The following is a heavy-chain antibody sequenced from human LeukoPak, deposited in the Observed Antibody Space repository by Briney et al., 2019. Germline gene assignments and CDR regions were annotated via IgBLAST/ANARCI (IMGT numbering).Heavy chain of an antibody. Sequence: GASVKVSCKASDYTFTNYAISWVRQAPGQGLEWMGWISAYNGNTNYAQKLQGRVTMTTDTSTNTAYMEPRSLRSDDTAVYYCARGSGWAVADCWGQGTLVTVSS. J-gene: IGHJ4*02. CDR3: ARGSGWAVADC. V-gene: IGHV1-18*01. D-gene: IGHD6-19*01. CDR1: DYTFTNYA. CDR2: ISAYNGNT.